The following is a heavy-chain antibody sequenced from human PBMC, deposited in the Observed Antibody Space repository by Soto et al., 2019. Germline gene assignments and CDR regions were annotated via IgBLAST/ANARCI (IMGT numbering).Heavy chain of an antibody. V-gene: IGHV4-61*01. D-gene: IGHD6-19*01. CDR3: ARAGGLGAVAVDY. CDR1: GGSVSSGSYY. Sequence: SETLSLTCTVSGGSVSSGSYYWSWIRQPPGKGLEWIGYIYYSGSTNYNPSLKSRVTISVDTSKNQFSLKLSSVTAADTAVYYCARAGGLGAVAVDYWGQGTLVTVSS. J-gene: IGHJ4*02. CDR2: IYYSGST.